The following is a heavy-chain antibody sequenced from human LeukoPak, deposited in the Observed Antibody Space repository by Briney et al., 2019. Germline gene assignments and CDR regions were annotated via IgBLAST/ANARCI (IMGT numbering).Heavy chain of an antibody. Sequence: GGSLRLSCAASGLTFSSYWMSWVRQAPGKGVEWVANIKQDGSEKYYVDSVKGRFTISRDNAKNSLYLQMNSLRAEDTAVYYCAREGASGSYFDYWGQGTLVTVSS. J-gene: IGHJ4*02. CDR1: GLTFSSYW. D-gene: IGHD1-26*01. V-gene: IGHV3-7*01. CDR2: IKQDGSEK. CDR3: AREGASGSYFDY.